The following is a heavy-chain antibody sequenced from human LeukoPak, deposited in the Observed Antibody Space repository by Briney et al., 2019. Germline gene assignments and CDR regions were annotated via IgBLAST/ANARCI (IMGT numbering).Heavy chain of an antibody. CDR3: AKAAYGDFSAPDY. V-gene: IGHV3-23*01. CDR1: GFTLTSYA. D-gene: IGHD4-17*01. J-gene: IGHJ4*02. Sequence: GGSLRLSCAASGFTLTSYAMNWLRQAPGKGLEWVSGISGSGGYIYYADSLKGRFTISRDSSKNTLFLQVNRPRAEDTAIYYCAKAAYGDFSAPDYWGQGTLVTVSS. CDR2: ISGSGGYI.